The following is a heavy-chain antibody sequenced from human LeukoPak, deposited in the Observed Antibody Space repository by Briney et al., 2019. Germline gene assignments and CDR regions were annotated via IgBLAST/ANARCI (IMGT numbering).Heavy chain of an antibody. V-gene: IGHV3-23*01. CDR2: ISDSGGGT. J-gene: IGHJ4*02. CDR1: GFTFSSYV. CDR3: AKDVGKWESLHFFDY. D-gene: IGHD1-26*01. Sequence: PGGSLRLSCAASGFTFSSYVMNWVRQVPGKGLEWVSGISDSGGGTYYADSVKGRFTISRDNSKNTLYLQMNSLRAEDTAVYYCAKDVGKWESLHFFDYWGQGTLVTVSS.